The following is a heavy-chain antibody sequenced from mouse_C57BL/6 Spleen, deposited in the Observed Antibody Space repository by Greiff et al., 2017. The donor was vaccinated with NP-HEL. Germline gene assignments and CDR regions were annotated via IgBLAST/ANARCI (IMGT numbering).Heavy chain of an antibody. J-gene: IGHJ4*01. CDR1: GYAFSSSW. CDR3: ARLGLRGAMDY. V-gene: IGHV1-82*01. Sequence: QVQLQQSGPELVKPGASAKISCKASGYAFSSSWMNWVKQRPGKGLEWIGRIYPGDGDTNYNGKFKGKATLTADKSSSTAYMQLSSLTSEDSAVYFCARLGLRGAMDYWGQGTSVTVSS. D-gene: IGHD4-1*01. CDR2: IYPGDGDT.